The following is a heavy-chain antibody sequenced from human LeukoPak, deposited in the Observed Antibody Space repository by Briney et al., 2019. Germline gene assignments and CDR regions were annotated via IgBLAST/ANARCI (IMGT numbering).Heavy chain of an antibody. CDR3: AKDFEGIAVAGAANWFDP. J-gene: IGHJ5*02. D-gene: IGHD6-19*01. CDR2: ISGSGSST. V-gene: IGHV3-23*01. CDR1: GFTFSSYA. Sequence: GGSLRLSCAASGFTFSSYAMSWVRQAPGKGLEWVSGISGSGSSTYYADSVKGRFTISRDNSKNTLYLQMNSLRAEDTAVYYCAKDFEGIAVAGAANWFDPWGQGTLVTVSS.